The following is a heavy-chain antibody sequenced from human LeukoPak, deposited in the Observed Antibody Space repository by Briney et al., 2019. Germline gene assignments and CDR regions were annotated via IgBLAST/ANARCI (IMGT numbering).Heavy chain of an antibody. CDR2: IIPIFGTA. CDR3: ARVARRYYDSSGPDAFDI. Sequence: SVKVSCKASGGTFSSYATSWVRQAPGQGLEWMGRIIPIFGTANYAQKFQGRVTITTDESTSTAYMELSSLRSEDTAVYYCARVARRYYDSSGPDAFDIWGQGTMVTVSS. V-gene: IGHV1-69*05. CDR1: GGTFSSYA. J-gene: IGHJ3*02. D-gene: IGHD3-22*01.